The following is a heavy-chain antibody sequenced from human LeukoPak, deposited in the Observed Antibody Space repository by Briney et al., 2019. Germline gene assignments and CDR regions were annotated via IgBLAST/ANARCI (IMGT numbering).Heavy chain of an antibody. CDR2: ISGSGGST. J-gene: IGHJ4*02. CDR3: AKAYGSGSYYNVGYFDY. CDR1: GFTFSSYA. D-gene: IGHD3-10*01. Sequence: GGSLRLSCAASGFTFSSYAMSWVRQAPGKGLEWVSAISGSGGSTYYADSVKGRFTISRDNSKITLYLQMNSLRAEDTAVYYCAKAYGSGSYYNVGYFDYWGQGTLVTVSS. V-gene: IGHV3-23*01.